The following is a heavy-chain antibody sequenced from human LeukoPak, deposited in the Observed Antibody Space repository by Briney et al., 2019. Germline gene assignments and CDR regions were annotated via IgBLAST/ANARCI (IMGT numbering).Heavy chain of an antibody. V-gene: IGHV3-7*01. D-gene: IGHD2-8*01. CDR3: ARHMYGYFDS. J-gene: IGHJ4*02. Sequence: GGSLRLSCAGSGFTFSSYWMTWLRQAPGKGLECVANVMQDGSGKYFVDSVRGRFTFSRDNAKNSLYLQMNSLRAEDTGVYYCARHMYGYFDSWGQGTLVTVSS. CDR1: GFTFSSYW. CDR2: VMQDGSGK.